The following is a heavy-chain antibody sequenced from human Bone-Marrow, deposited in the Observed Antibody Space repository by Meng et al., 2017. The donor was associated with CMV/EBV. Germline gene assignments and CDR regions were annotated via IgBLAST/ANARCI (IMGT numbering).Heavy chain of an antibody. CDR2: TYYRSKWYS. CDR3: VRGGYCTSASCYRFFDS. J-gene: IGHJ4*02. D-gene: IGHD2-2*03. CDR1: SSKSAA. Sequence: SSKSAAWNWIRQSPSRGLEWLGRTYYRSKWYSDYAVSVKSRITINPDTSKNQFSLQLNSVTPEDTAVYYCVRGGYCTSASCYRFFDSWGQGTLVTVSS. V-gene: IGHV6-1*01.